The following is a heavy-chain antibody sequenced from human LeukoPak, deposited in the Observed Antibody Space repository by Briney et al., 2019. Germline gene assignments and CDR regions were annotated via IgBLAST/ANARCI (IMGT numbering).Heavy chain of an antibody. J-gene: IGHJ4*02. V-gene: IGHV3-23*01. CDR3: AKDRPAPLIAAPQDY. CDR1: GFTFSSSA. D-gene: IGHD6-6*01. Sequence: GGSLRLSCAASGFTFSSSAMSWVRQAPGKGLEWVSTISGSGVSTYYADSVKGRFTISRDNSKNTLYLQMNSLRVEDTAVFYCAKDRPAPLIAAPQDYWGQGTLVTVSS. CDR2: ISGSGVST.